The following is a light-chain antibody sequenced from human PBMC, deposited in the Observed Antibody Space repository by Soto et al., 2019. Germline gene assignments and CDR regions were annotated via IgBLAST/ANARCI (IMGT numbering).Light chain of an antibody. J-gene: IGLJ2*01. CDR2: RNN. CDR3: GSSDASVGGQA. CDR1: NSNIGSKY. Sequence: QSVLTQPPSASGTPGQRVTISCSGSNSNIGSKYVYWYQQFPGTAPKLLIYRNNQRPSGVPARFSDSTSCTSASLAISDLRSEDDADYYCGSSDASVGGQAFGGGTKVTV. V-gene: IGLV1-47*01.